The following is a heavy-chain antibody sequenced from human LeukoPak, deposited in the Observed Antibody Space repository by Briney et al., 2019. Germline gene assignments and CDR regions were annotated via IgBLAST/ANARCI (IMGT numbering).Heavy chain of an antibody. Sequence: PSETLSLTCSVSGGSISNYYWSWIRQPAGKGLEWIGRIYTSGSTNYNPSLKSRVTMSVDTSKNQFSLKLSSVTAADTAVYFCARGAYGGYVSWFDPWGQGTLVTVSS. V-gene: IGHV4-4*07. J-gene: IGHJ5*02. D-gene: IGHD5-12*01. CDR1: GGSISNYY. CDR2: IYTSGST. CDR3: ARGAYGGYVSWFDP.